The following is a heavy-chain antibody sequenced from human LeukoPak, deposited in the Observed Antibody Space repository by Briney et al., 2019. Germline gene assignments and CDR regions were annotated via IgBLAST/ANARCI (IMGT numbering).Heavy chain of an antibody. CDR1: GFTFSSYA. CDR2: ISGSGGST. D-gene: IGHD4-17*01. J-gene: IGHJ4*02. CDR3: AKGDYELSGAY. Sequence: GGSLRLSCAASGFTFSSYAMSWVRQAPGKGLDWISAISGSGGSTYYADSVKGRFTISRDNSKNTLYLQMNSLGAEDTAVYYCAKGDYELSGAYWGQGTLVTVSS. V-gene: IGHV3-23*01.